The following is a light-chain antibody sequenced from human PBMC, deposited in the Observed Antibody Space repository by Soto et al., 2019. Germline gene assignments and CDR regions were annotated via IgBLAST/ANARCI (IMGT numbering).Light chain of an antibody. CDR2: DVS. V-gene: IGLV2-14*01. CDR1: SSDIGDSNF. Sequence: QSVLAQPASVSGSPGQSITISCTGTSSDIGDSNFVSWYQHHPGKAPKLLIYDVSDRPSRISSRFSGSKSANTASLTISGLQAEDEADYYCSSYTTRTTLYVFGTGTKVTV. J-gene: IGLJ1*01. CDR3: SSYTTRTTLYV.